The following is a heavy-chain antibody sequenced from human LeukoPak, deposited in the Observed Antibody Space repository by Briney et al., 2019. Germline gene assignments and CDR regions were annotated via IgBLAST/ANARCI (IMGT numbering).Heavy chain of an antibody. J-gene: IGHJ5*02. V-gene: IGHV4-59*12. CDR3: ARGRWFGELWLSGNWFDP. CDR1: GGSISSYY. Sequence: PSETLSLTCTVSGGSISSYYWSWIRQPPGKGLEWIGYMYNSGSTNYNPSPKSRVTISPDTSKNQFSLRLTSLTAADTAVYYCARGRWFGELWLSGNWFDPWGQGTLVTVSS. CDR2: MYNSGST. D-gene: IGHD3-10*01.